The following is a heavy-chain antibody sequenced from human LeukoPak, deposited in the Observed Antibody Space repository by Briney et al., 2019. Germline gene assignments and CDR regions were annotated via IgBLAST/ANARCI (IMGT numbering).Heavy chain of an antibody. D-gene: IGHD3-22*01. Sequence: PSETLSLTCTVSGGSISSYCWSWIRQPPGKGLEWIGYIHYSGSTNYNPSLKSRVTISVDTSKNQFSLKLSSVTAADTAVYYCARFAPAYDSSGYYPAFDYWGQGTLVTVSS. V-gene: IGHV4-59*08. CDR2: IHYSGST. J-gene: IGHJ4*02. CDR3: ARFAPAYDSSGYYPAFDY. CDR1: GGSISSYC.